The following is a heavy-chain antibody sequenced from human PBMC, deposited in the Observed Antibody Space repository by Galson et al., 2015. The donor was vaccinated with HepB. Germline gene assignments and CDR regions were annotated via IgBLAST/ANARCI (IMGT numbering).Heavy chain of an antibody. CDR3: ARDLAIAAAVPNGMDV. J-gene: IGHJ6*02. CDR1: GYTFTSFY. D-gene: IGHD6-13*01. Sequence: SVKVSCKASGYTFTSFYMHWVRQAPGQGLEWMGIINPSGGSTSYAQKFQGRVTMTRDTSTSTVYMELSSLRSEDTAVYYCARDLAIAAAVPNGMDVWGQGTTVTVSS. CDR2: INPSGGST. V-gene: IGHV1-46*01.